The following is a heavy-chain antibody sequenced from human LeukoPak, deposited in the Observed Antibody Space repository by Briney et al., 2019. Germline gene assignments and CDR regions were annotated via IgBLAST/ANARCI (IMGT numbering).Heavy chain of an antibody. CDR2: IKQHGSEE. CDR1: GFTFSNYW. J-gene: IGHJ4*02. D-gene: IGHD6-13*01. CDR3: ARAPGISEAGTVGYFDF. Sequence: GGSLRLSCAASGFTFSNYWMSWVRQAPGKGLEWVANIKQHGSEEYYVDSVKGRFTIFRDNAKNSLYLQMSNLRVEDTGVYYCARAPGISEAGTVGYFDFWGQGALVTVS. V-gene: IGHV3-7*01.